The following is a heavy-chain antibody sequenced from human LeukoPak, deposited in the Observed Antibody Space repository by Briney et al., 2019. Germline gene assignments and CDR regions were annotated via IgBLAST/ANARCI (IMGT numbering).Heavy chain of an antibody. J-gene: IGHJ4*02. D-gene: IGHD1-14*01. Sequence: PGESLKISCKGSGYSFSTYWIAWVRQMPGKGLEWMGIIYPGDSDTRYSPSFQGQVTISADKSISTAYLQWSSLKASDTALYYCARLGVVRITTTAFDYWGQGSLVTVSS. V-gene: IGHV5-51*01. CDR1: GYSFSTYW. CDR3: ARLGVVRITTTAFDY. CDR2: IYPGDSDT.